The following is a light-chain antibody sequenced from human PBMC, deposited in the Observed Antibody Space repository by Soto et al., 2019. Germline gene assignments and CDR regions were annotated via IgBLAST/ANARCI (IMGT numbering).Light chain of an antibody. Sequence: EMVMTQSPATLSVSPGERATLSCRASQNLSRNLAWYEQQPGQAPRLLIYGASTRATGIPARFSGSGSGTDFTLTISSLQSEAFAVYYCQQYDNWPHTFGPGTKLEIK. CDR3: QQYDNWPHT. V-gene: IGKV3-15*01. CDR1: QNLSRN. J-gene: IGKJ2*01. CDR2: GAS.